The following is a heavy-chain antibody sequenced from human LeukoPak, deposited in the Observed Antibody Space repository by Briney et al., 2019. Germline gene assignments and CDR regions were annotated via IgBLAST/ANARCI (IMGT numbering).Heavy chain of an antibody. CDR3: ARVRTGDLPD. CDR1: GFTFSSYT. Sequence: GGSLRLSCAASGFTFSSYTMNWVRQAPGKGLEWVSSFSRSSSYIYYADSVKGRLTISRDNAKNSLYLQMNSLRAEDTAVYYCARVRTGDLPDWGQGTLVTVSS. CDR2: FSRSSSYI. J-gene: IGHJ4*02. D-gene: IGHD3-10*01. V-gene: IGHV3-21*01.